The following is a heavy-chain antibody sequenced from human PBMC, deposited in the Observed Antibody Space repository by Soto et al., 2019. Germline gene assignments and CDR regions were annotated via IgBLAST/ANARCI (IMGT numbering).Heavy chain of an antibody. CDR3: ARALSSSSWAFDY. J-gene: IGHJ4*02. Sequence: EVQLVESGGGLVQPGGSLRLSCAASGFSFSTYSINWVRQAPGKGLEWVSYISSSSSTIYYADSVKGRFPISRDNARNPLYLQMNSQRAEDTAVYYCARALSSSSWAFDYLGQGTLVTVSS. V-gene: IGHV3-48*01. D-gene: IGHD6-13*01. CDR1: GFSFSTYS. CDR2: ISSSSSTI.